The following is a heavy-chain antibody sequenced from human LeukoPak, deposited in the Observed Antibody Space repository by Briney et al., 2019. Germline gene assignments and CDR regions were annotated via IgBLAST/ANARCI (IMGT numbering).Heavy chain of an antibody. J-gene: IGHJ4*02. V-gene: IGHV3-48*04. Sequence: GGSLRLSCAASGFTFSSYGMNWVRQAPGKGLEWVSYISSSGSTIYYADSLKGRFTISRDNAKNSLYLQMSSLRAEDTAVYYCVRHRTASDYWGQGALVTVSS. CDR3: VRHRTASDY. CDR1: GFTFSSYG. D-gene: IGHD1-1*01. CDR2: ISSSGSTI.